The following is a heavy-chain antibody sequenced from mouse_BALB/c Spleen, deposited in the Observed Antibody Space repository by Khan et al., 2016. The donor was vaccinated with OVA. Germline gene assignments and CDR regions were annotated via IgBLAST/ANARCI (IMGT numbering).Heavy chain of an antibody. V-gene: IGHV1S56*01. J-gene: IGHJ4*01. D-gene: IGHD1-1*01. CDR2: IYPGNVNT. CDR1: GSTFTNFD. Sequence: QVQLKQSGPELVKPGASVRISCKASGSTFTNFDIHWVKQRPGQGLEWIGWIYPGNVNTKYNENFKGKATLTADKSSSTAYMLLSSLTSEDSAVFFYAGEDYYGTSAMAYWGQGTSVIVSA. CDR3: AGEDYYGTSAMAY.